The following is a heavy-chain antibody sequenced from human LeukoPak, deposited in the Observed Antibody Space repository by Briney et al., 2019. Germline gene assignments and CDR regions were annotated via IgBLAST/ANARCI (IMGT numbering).Heavy chain of an antibody. V-gene: IGHV3-23*01. CDR3: AKDTGPLMITFGGVAISYFDY. CDR1: GFIFSNYA. Sequence: GGSLRLSCAGSGFIFSNYAMSWVRQAPGKGLEWVSGIKGNGFDTYYADSVKGRFTVSRDNSKNTLSLQMNSLSAEDTAVYYCAKDTGPLMITFGGVAISYFDYWGQGALVTVSS. D-gene: IGHD3-16*01. CDR2: IKGNGFDT. J-gene: IGHJ4*02.